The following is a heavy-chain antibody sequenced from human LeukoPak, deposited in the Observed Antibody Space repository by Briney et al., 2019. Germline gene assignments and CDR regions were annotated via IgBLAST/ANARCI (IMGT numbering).Heavy chain of an antibody. D-gene: IGHD2-8*01. CDR2: IKQDGSEK. V-gene: IGHV3-7*01. J-gene: IGHJ4*02. Sequence: QAGGSLRLSCAASGFTFSSYWMSWVRQAPGKGLEWVANIKQDGSEKYYVDSVKGRFTISRDNAKNSLYLQMNSLRAEDTAVYYCARVRTPYCTNGVCHFDYWGQGTLVTVSS. CDR1: GFTFSSYW. CDR3: ARVRTPYCTNGVCHFDY.